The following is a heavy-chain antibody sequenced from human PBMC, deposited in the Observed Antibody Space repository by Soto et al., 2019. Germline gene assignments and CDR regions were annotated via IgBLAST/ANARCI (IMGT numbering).Heavy chain of an antibody. D-gene: IGHD5-12*01. V-gene: IGHV3-9*01. Sequence: EVQLVESGGGLVQPGRSLRLSCAASGFTFDDYAMHWVRQAPGKGLEWVSGISWNSGSLDYADSVKGRFTVSRDNAKHSLYLQMNSLRAEDTALYYCAKVMNGYVLDFCGQGALVSVSS. J-gene: IGHJ4*02. CDR3: AKVMNGYVLDF. CDR1: GFTFDDYA. CDR2: ISWNSGSL.